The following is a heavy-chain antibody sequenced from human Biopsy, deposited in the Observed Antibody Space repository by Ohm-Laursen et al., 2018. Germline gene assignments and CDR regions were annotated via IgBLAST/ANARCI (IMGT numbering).Heavy chain of an antibody. Sequence: TLSLTCTVSGGAFTGHYWTWIRQPPGKGLEWIGHISHTGYTSYKSSLKSRVTISLDTSRKHFSLRLTSLAAADTAVYYCARGSNEYGGLYFPHWGQGTLVTVSS. V-gene: IGHV4-59*11. D-gene: IGHD4-23*01. J-gene: IGHJ1*01. CDR2: ISHTGYT. CDR3: ARGSNEYGGLYFPH. CDR1: GGAFTGHY.